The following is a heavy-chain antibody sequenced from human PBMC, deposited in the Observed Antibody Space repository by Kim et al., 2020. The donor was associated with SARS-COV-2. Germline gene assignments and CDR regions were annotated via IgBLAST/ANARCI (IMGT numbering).Heavy chain of an antibody. J-gene: IGHJ6*02. D-gene: IGHD6-13*01. CDR3: ARDDIAAAGIYYYGMDV. Sequence: FQGRVTITADESTSTAYMELSSLRSEDTAVYYCARDDIAAAGIYYYGMDVWGQGTTVTVSS. V-gene: IGHV1-69*01.